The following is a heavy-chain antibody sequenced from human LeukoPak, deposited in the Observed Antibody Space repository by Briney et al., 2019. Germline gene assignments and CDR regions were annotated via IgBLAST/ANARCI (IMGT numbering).Heavy chain of an antibody. V-gene: IGHV3-7*01. J-gene: IGHJ4*02. D-gene: IGHD3-10*01. CDR3: ARVLLWFGELSHSDY. CDR1: GFTFSSYW. CDR2: IKQDGSEK. Sequence: GGSLRLSCAASGFTFSSYWMSWVRQAPGKGGGWVAHIKQDGSEKYYVDSVKGGVTISRDNAKNALYLQMNSLRAEDTAVYYCARVLLWFGELSHSDYWGQGTLVTVSS.